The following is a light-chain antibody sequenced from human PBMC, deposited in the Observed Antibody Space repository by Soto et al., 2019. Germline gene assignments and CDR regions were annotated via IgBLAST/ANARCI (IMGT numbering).Light chain of an antibody. CDR3: QQYNNWPRAT. J-gene: IGKJ4*01. V-gene: IGKV3-15*01. Sequence: ESLMTQSPATLSVSPEERATLFCRASQSVNSNLAWYQQKPGQAPRLLMFRASIRAAGFPARFSGSGSGTEFNITISSLQSEDSAVYYCQQYNNWPRATFGGGTKVDIK. CDR1: QSVNSN. CDR2: RAS.